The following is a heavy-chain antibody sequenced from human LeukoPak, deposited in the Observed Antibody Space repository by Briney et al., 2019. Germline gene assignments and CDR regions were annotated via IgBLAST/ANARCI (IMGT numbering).Heavy chain of an antibody. Sequence: GGSLRLSCAASGFTFSDYYMSGIRQAPGEGVEWVSYITYSVSTIYYADPEKGRFTISRENAKNSLYPKMNSLRDEDTAVYYCARGAYSKIDPWGQGTLVTVSS. V-gene: IGHV3-11*04. CDR2: ITYSVSTI. J-gene: IGHJ5*02. CDR3: ARGAYSKIDP. D-gene: IGHD4-11*01. CDR1: GFTFSDYY.